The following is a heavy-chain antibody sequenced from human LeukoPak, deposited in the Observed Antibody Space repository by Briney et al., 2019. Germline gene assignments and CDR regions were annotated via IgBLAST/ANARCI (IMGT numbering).Heavy chain of an antibody. D-gene: IGHD3/OR15-3a*01. CDR1: GVSISSSNSY. J-gene: IGHJ4*02. CDR2: IYYTGNT. CDR3: ARQTGSGLFILP. V-gene: IGHV4-39*01. Sequence: PSETLSLTSTVSGVSISSSNSYWGWIRQPPGKGLEWIGSIYYTGNTYYNASLKSRVTISIDTSKNQISLRLTSVTATDTAIYYCARQTGSGLFILPGGQGTLVTVSS.